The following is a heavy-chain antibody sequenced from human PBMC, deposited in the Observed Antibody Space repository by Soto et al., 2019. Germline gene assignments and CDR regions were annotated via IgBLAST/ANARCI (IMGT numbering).Heavy chain of an antibody. CDR1: GYSFTSYW. CDR2: IYPGDSDT. D-gene: IGHD2-2*01. J-gene: IGHJ6*02. V-gene: IGHV5-51*01. CDR3: ARRSNAFDNYYYGLDV. Sequence: PGESLKISCKGSGYSFTSYWIGWVRQMPGKGLEWMGIIYPGDSDTRYSPSFQGQVTISADKSISTAYLQWSSLKASDTAMYYCARRSNAFDNYYYGLDVWRQGTTLSVSS.